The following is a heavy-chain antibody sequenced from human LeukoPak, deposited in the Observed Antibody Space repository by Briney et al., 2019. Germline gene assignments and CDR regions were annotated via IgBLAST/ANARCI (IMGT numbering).Heavy chain of an antibody. CDR3: ARHTYYDILTGYDSPFDY. D-gene: IGHD3-9*01. V-gene: IGHV5-10-1*01. Sequence: GESLKISCKGSGYSFTSYWISWVRQMPGKGLEWMGRIDPSDSYTNYSPSFQGHVTISADKSISTAYLQWSSLKASDTAMYYCARHTYYDILTGYDSPFDYRGQGTLVTVSS. J-gene: IGHJ4*02. CDR2: IDPSDSYT. CDR1: GYSFTSYW.